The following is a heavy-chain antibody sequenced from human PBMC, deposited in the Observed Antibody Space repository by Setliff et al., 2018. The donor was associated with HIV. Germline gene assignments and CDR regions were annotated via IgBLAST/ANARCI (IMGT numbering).Heavy chain of an antibody. V-gene: IGHV4-4*07. CDR3: ARAGSNCTNGVCYGFDY. CDR1: GGSIRSHY. Sequence: PSETLSLTCTVSGGSIRSHYWSWIRQPAGKGLEWIGHIYTSGSTNYNPSLKSRVTISVDTSKNQFSLKLSSVTAADTAVYYCARAGSNCTNGVCYGFDYWGQGTLVTVS. J-gene: IGHJ4*02. CDR2: IYTSGST. D-gene: IGHD2-8*01.